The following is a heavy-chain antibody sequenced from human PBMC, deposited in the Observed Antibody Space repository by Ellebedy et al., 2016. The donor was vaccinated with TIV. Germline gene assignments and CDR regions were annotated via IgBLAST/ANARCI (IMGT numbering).Heavy chain of an antibody. CDR1: GFSISSHR. J-gene: IGHJ3*02. CDR3: ARHSGGHGFDI. V-gene: IGHV3-74*01. CDR2: ISSDGSDT. D-gene: IGHD2-21*01. Sequence: PGGSLRLSCAASGFSISSHRMHWVRQAAGEGLVWVSHISSDGSDTSYADSVKGRFIISRDNAENTLDIQMSSLRAEDTALYYGARHSGGHGFDIWGQGTMVTVSP.